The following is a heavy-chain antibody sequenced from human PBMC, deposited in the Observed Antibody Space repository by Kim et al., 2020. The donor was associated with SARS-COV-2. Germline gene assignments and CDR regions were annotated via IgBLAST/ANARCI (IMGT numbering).Heavy chain of an antibody. D-gene: IGHD3-3*01. CDR1: GFSFSNYW. J-gene: IGHJ5*02. CDR2: IKPDGSDT. Sequence: GGSLRLSCTASGFSFSNYWMNWVRQAPGEGLEWVANIKPDGSDTNYVDSVKGRFTISRDNAKNSVLLQMNSLTAADTAVYYCTRGGNDYWSGYYNWFDPWGQGTRVTVSS. CDR3: TRGGNDYWSGYYNWFDP. V-gene: IGHV3-7*01.